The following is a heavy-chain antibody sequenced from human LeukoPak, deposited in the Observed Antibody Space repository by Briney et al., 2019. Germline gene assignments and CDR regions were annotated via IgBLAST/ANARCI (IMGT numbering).Heavy chain of an antibody. J-gene: IGHJ2*01. D-gene: IGHD4-23*01. CDR2: IKSDGSNT. V-gene: IGHV3-74*01. CDR1: GFTFSTYW. Sequence: GGSLRLSCAASGFTFSTYWMHWVRQAPGKGLVWVSRIKSDGSNTNYADSVKGRFTISRDNAKNTLYLQMNSLRAGDTAVYYCTRVGDYGGNWAWYFDLWGRGTLVTVSS. CDR3: TRVGDYGGNWAWYFDL.